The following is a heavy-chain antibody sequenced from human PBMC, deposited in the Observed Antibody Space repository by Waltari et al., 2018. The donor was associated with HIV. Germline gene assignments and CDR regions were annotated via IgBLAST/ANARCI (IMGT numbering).Heavy chain of an antibody. CDR2: TNHSGST. J-gene: IGHJ4*02. D-gene: IGHD3-22*01. CDR3: ARGVDDYDSRGYSLSFDY. V-gene: IGHV4-34*01. CDR1: GGSFSGYY. Sequence: QVQLQQWGAGLLKPSETLSLTCAVYGGSFSGYYWSWIRQPPGKGLEWIGEKGLEWIGETNHSGSTNYIPSLKSRVTILVDTSKNQFSLKLSSVTAADTAVYYCARGVDDYDSRGYSLSFDYWGQGTLVTVSS.